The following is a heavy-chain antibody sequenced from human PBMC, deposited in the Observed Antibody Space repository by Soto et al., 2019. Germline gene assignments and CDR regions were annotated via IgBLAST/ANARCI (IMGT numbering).Heavy chain of an antibody. J-gene: IGHJ4*02. Sequence: SATLSLTCTVSGGSIRSGDYYWSWIRQPPGKGLEWIGNIHYSGSTHYTPSLQSRVTISLDTSKNQFSLKVNSVTAADTAVYYCARGRPIDYWGQGTLVTVSS. CDR1: GGSIRSGDYY. CDR2: IHYSGST. CDR3: ARGRPIDY. V-gene: IGHV4-30-4*02.